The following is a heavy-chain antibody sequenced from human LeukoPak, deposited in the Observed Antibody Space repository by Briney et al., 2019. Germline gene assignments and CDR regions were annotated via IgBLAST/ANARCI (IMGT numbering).Heavy chain of an antibody. J-gene: IGHJ4*02. CDR2: IIPIFGTA. D-gene: IGHD3-22*01. CDR1: GGTFSSYA. CDR3: ARDQGYYYDSSGYSVVY. Sequence: GASVKVSCKASGGTFSSYAISWVRQAPGQGLEWMGGIIPIFGTANYAQKFQGRVTITADESTSAAYMELSSLRSEDTAVYYCARDQGYYYDSSGYSVVYWGQGTLVTVSS. V-gene: IGHV1-69*13.